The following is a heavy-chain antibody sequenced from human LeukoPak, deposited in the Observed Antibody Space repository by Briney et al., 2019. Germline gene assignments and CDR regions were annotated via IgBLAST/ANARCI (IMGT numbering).Heavy chain of an antibody. V-gene: IGHV3-11*04. Sequence: GGSLRLSCAASGFTFSDYYMSWIRQAPGKGLEWVSYISSSGSTIYYADSVKGRFTISRDNAKNSLYLQMNSLRAEDTAVYYCAREHASGYYHPGAFDIWGQGTMVTVSS. D-gene: IGHD3-22*01. CDR3: AREHASGYYHPGAFDI. CDR1: GFTFSDYY. CDR2: ISSSGSTI. J-gene: IGHJ3*02.